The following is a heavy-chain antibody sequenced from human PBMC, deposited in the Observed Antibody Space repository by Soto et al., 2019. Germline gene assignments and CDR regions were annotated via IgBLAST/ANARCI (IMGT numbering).Heavy chain of an antibody. Sequence: SETLSLTCTVSGGSISSYYWSWIRQPPGKGLEWIGYIYYSGSTYYNPSLKSRVTISVDTSKNQFSLKLSSVTAADTAVYYCARISDYYDSGADYWGQGTLVTVSS. CDR2: IYYSGST. V-gene: IGHV4-59*08. CDR1: GGSISSYY. CDR3: ARISDYYDSGADY. D-gene: IGHD3-22*01. J-gene: IGHJ4*02.